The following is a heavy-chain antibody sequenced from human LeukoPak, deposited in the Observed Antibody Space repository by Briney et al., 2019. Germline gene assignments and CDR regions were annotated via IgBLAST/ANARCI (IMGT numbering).Heavy chain of an antibody. D-gene: IGHD6-19*01. Sequence: PSQTLSLTCTVSGGSISSGGYYWSWIRQPPGKGLEWIEYIYHSGSTYYNPSLKSRVTISVDRSKNQFSLKLSSVTAADTAVYYCARAGYSSGWYADYWGQGTLVTVSS. CDR1: GGSISSGGYY. CDR3: ARAGYSSGWYADY. J-gene: IGHJ4*02. V-gene: IGHV4-30-2*01. CDR2: IYHSGST.